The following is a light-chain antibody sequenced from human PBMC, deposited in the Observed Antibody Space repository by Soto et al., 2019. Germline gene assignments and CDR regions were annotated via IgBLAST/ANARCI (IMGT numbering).Light chain of an antibody. Sequence: QSVLTQPPSASGTPGQRVTISCSGSSSNIGSKTVNWYQQLPGTAPKLLIYRDNQRPSGVPDRFSGSKSGTSASLAISGLQSEDEADYYCVAWDDSLNGWVFGGGTKVTVL. J-gene: IGLJ3*02. CDR3: VAWDDSLNGWV. CDR1: SSNIGSKT. V-gene: IGLV1-44*01. CDR2: RDN.